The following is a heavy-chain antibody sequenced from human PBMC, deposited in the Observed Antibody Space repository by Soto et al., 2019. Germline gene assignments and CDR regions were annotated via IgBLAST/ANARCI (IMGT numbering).Heavy chain of an antibody. D-gene: IGHD3-10*01. CDR1: GGSIDGRN. V-gene: IGHV4-59*08. CDR3: VRQGIGNLHGLVDV. Sequence: QVQLQESGPGLVKPSETLSLTCTVSGGSIDGRNCAWIRQPPGKGLEWLGYVYYDGGSSYNPSVKSRLPLPMDTSKSPFSLQLRSVTAADTAVYYCVRQGIGNLHGLVDVWGRGTTVTVSS. CDR2: VYYDGGS. J-gene: IGHJ6*02.